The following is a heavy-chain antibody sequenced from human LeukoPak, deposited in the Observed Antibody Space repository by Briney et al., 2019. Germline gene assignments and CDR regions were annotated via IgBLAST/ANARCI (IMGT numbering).Heavy chain of an antibody. D-gene: IGHD6-19*01. CDR3: ARVQQWLVPSAFDI. V-gene: IGHV4-34*01. CDR2: INHSGST. Sequence: GSLRLSCAASGLTVSSNYMSWVRQPPGKGLEWIGEINHSGSTNYNPSLKSRVTISVDTSKNQFSLKLSSVTAADTAVYYCARVQQWLVPSAFDIWGQGTMVTASS. CDR1: GLTVSSNY. J-gene: IGHJ3*02.